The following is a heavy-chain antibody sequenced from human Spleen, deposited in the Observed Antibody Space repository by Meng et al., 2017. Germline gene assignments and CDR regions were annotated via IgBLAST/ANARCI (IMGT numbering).Heavy chain of an antibody. V-gene: IGHV4-34*01. CDR2: INHSGST. J-gene: IGHJ4*02. D-gene: IGHD4-11*01. CDR1: GGSFSGYS. Sequence: QGQPQPLGAGLLKPSATLSLTCAVYGGSFSGYSWSWIRQPPGKGLEWIGEINHSGSTNYNPSLESRATISVDTSQNNLSLKLSSVTAADSAVYYCARGPTTMAHDFDYWGQGTLVTVSS. CDR3: ARGPTTMAHDFDY.